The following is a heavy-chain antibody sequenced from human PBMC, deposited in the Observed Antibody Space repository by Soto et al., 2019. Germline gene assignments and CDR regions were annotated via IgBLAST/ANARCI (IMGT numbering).Heavy chain of an antibody. V-gene: IGHV1-2*02. CDR2: INPNSGGT. J-gene: IGHJ4*02. D-gene: IGHD3-22*01. CDR3: ARMYDSSGYYSF. CDR1: GYTFTGYY. Sequence: AASVKVSCKASGYTFTGYYMHWVRQAPGQGLEWMGWINPNSGGTNYAQKFQGRVTMTRDTSISTAYMELSRLRSDDTAVYYCARMYDSSGYYSFWGQGTLVTVSS.